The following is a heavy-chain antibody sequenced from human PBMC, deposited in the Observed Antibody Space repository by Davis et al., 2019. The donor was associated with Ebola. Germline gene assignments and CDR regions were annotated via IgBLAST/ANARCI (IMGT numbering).Heavy chain of an antibody. J-gene: IGHJ5*02. D-gene: IGHD6-13*01. CDR2: INPHNGNT. CDR1: GYTFTSYG. CDR3: ARTIAAAGGWFDP. Sequence: AASVKVSCKASGYTFTSYGITWVRQAPGQGLEWMGWINPHNGNTNYAQNVQGRVTMTTDTSTSTAYMEVGILRSDDTAVYYCARTIAAAGGWFDPWGQGTLVTVSS. V-gene: IGHV1-18*04.